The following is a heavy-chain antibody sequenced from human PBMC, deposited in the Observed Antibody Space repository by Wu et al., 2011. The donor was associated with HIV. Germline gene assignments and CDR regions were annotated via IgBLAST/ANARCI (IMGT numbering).Heavy chain of an antibody. CDR2: IIPIFGTP. CDR1: GGTFNTHA. D-gene: IGHD3-3*01. J-gene: IGHJ6*03. V-gene: IGHV1-69*05. CDR3: ARTFDFWSGEEVNYYYYMDV. Sequence: QVQLVQSGAEVKKPGSSVKVSCKTSGGTFNTHAFSWVRQAPGQGPEWMGGIIPIFGTPNYAQKFRDRVTIITEQSTGTSYMDLSSLTSEDTAVYYCARTFDFWSGEEVNYYYYMDVWGKGTTVTVSS.